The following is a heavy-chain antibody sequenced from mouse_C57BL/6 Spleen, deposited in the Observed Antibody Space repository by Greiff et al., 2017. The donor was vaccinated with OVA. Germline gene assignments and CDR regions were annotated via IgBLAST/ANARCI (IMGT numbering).Heavy chain of an antibody. Sequence: QVQLKQSGAELVRPGTSVKVSCKASGYAFTNYLIEWVKQRPGQGLEWIGVINPGSGGTNYNEKFKGKATLTADKSSSTAYMQLSSLTSEDSAVYFCARSRSGRGDYWGQGTTLTVSS. J-gene: IGHJ2*01. CDR2: INPGSGGT. V-gene: IGHV1-54*01. CDR1: GYAFTNYL. D-gene: IGHD4-1*01. CDR3: ARSRSGRGDY.